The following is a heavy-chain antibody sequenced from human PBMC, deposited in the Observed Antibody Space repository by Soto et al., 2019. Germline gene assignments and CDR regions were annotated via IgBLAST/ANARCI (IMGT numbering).Heavy chain of an antibody. CDR1: GGSISSSNW. CDR3: ARKASSSYYYFFDY. J-gene: IGHJ4*02. D-gene: IGHD3-22*01. CDR2: IYHSEST. V-gene: IGHV4-4*02. Sequence: SETLSLTCAVSGGSISSSNWWSWVRQPPGKGLEWIGEIYHSESTNYNPSLKSRGTISVDKSKNQFSLKLSSVTAADTAVYYCARKASSSYYYFFDYWGQGTLVTVSS.